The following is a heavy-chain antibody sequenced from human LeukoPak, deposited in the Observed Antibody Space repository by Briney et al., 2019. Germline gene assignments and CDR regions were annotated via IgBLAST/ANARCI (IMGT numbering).Heavy chain of an antibody. J-gene: IGHJ4*02. CDR1: GFTFSSSA. D-gene: IGHD2-2*01. Sequence: GGSLRLSCAASGFTFSSSAMSWVRQAPGKGLEWVSAISNNGGYTYYADSVQGRFTISRDNSKNTLYLQMNSLRAEDTAVYYCAKDKRVVPAATGDYFDYWGQGTLVTVSS. CDR2: ISNNGGYT. V-gene: IGHV3-23*01. CDR3: AKDKRVVPAATGDYFDY.